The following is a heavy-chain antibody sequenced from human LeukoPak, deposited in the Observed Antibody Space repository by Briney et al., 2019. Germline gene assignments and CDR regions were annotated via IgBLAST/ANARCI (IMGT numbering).Heavy chain of an antibody. D-gene: IGHD3-3*01. CDR3: ARNFWSGYSDY. CDR2: IKQDGSEK. V-gene: IGHV3-7*01. Sequence: GGSLRLSCAASGFTFSSYWMSWVRQAPGEGLEWVANIKQDGSEKYYVDSVKGRFTISRDNAKNSLYLQMNSLRAEDTAVYYCARNFWSGYSDYWGQGTLVTVSS. CDR1: GFTFSSYW. J-gene: IGHJ4*02.